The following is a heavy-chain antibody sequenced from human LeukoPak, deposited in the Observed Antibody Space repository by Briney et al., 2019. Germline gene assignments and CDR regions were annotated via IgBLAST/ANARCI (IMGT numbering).Heavy chain of an antibody. D-gene: IGHD2/OR15-2a*01. Sequence: GGSLRLSCAASGFTVSSNYMSWVRQAPGKGLEWVSYISSSSSTIYYADSVKGRFTISRDNAKNSLYLQMNSLRAEDTAVYYCARDLSADGDYYFDYWGQGTLVTVSS. V-gene: IGHV3-48*01. CDR3: ARDLSADGDYYFDY. J-gene: IGHJ4*02. CDR2: ISSSSSTI. CDR1: GFTVSSNY.